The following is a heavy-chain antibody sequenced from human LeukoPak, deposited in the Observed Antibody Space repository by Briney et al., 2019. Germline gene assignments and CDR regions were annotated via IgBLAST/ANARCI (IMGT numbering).Heavy chain of an antibody. J-gene: IGHJ5*02. CDR3: ARDLNFDTNWFDP. CDR2: IYYSGST. V-gene: IGHV4-59*01. Sequence: SETLSLTCTVSGGSISSYYWSWIRQPPGKGLGWIGYIYYSGSTNYNPSLKSRVTISVDTSKNQFSLKLSSVTAADTAVYYCARDLNFDTNWFDPWGQGTLVTVSS. D-gene: IGHD3-9*01. CDR1: GGSISSYY.